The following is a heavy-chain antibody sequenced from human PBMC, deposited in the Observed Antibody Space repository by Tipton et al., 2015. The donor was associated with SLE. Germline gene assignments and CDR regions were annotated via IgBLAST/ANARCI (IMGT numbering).Heavy chain of an antibody. V-gene: IGHV3-9*01. J-gene: IGHJ4*02. CDR2: VNWNNSTT. Sequence: SLRLSCAASGFRFDDYSMHWVRQAPGKGLEWVSGVNWNNSTTGYADSVKGRFTISRDNAKNSLYLQMSTLRDEDTALYYCVKGDYGSVSTAFLDSWGQGTLVTVSS. D-gene: IGHD3-10*01. CDR1: GFRFDDYS. CDR3: VKGDYGSVSTAFLDS.